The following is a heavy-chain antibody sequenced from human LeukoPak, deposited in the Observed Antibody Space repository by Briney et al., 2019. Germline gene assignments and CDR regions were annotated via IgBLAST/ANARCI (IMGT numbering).Heavy chain of an antibody. Sequence: GGSLRLSCAASGFTISSYAMSWVRQAPGKGLEWVSGTSGTGDSANYADSVKGRFTISRDTSKNTMYLQVNSLRAEDTAVYYCAGDRVGDGNAYYFVGGQGTLVTVSS. CDR2: TSGTGDSA. CDR3: AGDRVGDGNAYYFV. D-gene: IGHD3-10*02. V-gene: IGHV3-23*01. CDR1: GFTISSYA. J-gene: IGHJ4*02.